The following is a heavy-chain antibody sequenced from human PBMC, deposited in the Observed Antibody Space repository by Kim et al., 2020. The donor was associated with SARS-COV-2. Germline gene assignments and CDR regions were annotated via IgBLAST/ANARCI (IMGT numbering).Heavy chain of an antibody. CDR1: GGSFSGYY. Sequence: SETLSLTCAVYGGSFSGYYWSWIRQPPGKGLEWIGEINHSGSTNYNPSLKSRVTISVDTSKNQFSLKLSSVTAADTAVYYCARGDNGGSYYYYYGMDVWGQGTTVTVSS. CDR3: ARGDNGGSYYYYYGMDV. D-gene: IGHD2-15*01. V-gene: IGHV4-34*01. CDR2: INHSGST. J-gene: IGHJ6*02.